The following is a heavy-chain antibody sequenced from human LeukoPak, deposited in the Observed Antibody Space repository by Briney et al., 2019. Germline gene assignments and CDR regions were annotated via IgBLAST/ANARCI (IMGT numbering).Heavy chain of an antibody. J-gene: IGHJ4*02. CDR1: GFTFSSYA. CDR2: ISYDGSNK. D-gene: IGHD6-13*01. Sequence: GRSLRLSCAASGFTFSSYAMHWVRQAPGKGLEWVAVISYDGSNKYYADSVKGRFTISRDNSKNTLYLQMNSLRAEDTAVYYCAKEQGSSWYEGPDYWGQGTLVTVSS. V-gene: IGHV3-30-3*01. CDR3: AKEQGSSWYEGPDY.